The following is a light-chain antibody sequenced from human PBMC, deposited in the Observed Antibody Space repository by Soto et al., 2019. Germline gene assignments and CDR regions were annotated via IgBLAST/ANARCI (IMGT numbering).Light chain of an antibody. J-gene: IGLJ2*01. CDR3: SAYTSTTPVVV. CDR1: SSDVGAYNF. Sequence: QSALTQPASVSGSPGQSITISCTGTSSDVGAYNFVSWYQQHPGQAPKLTIYDFSNRPSGVSNRFSGSKSGNTASLTIAGLQAEDEAEYYCSAYTSTTPVVVFGGGTQLTVL. V-gene: IGLV2-14*01. CDR2: DFS.